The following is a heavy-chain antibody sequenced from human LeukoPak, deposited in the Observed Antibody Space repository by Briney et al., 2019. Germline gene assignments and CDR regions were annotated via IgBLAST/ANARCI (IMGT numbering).Heavy chain of an antibody. CDR3: ARAKVPAADYYFDY. Sequence: SETLSLTCTVSGGSISPLYWSWIRQPPGKGLEFIGYIYYTGSTNFNPSLKSRVALSVDTSKNQISLKLNSVTAADTAVYYCARAKVPAADYYFDYWGQGTLVTVSS. CDR1: GGSISPLY. J-gene: IGHJ4*02. CDR2: IYYTGST. D-gene: IGHD2-2*01. V-gene: IGHV4-59*11.